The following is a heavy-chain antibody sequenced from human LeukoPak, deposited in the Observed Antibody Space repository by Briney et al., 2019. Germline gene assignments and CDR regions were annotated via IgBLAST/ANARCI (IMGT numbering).Heavy chain of an antibody. CDR3: AKDWTPHNRVYDCLDA. CDR1: GFTVSTTY. J-gene: IGHJ5*02. Sequence: PGGSLRLSCAASGFTVSTTYMNWVRQAPGKGPEWVATIGSGADLFYAESVKGRFTISRDDPRNTVWLQMNSLRAEDTALYYCAKDWTPHNRVYDCLDAWGQGTQVTVSS. V-gene: IGHV3-53*01. D-gene: IGHD3-16*01. CDR2: IGSGADL.